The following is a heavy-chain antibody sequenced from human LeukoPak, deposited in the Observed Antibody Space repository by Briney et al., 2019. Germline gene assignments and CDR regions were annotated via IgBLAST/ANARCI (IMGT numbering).Heavy chain of an antibody. D-gene: IGHD3-10*01. J-gene: IGHJ2*01. V-gene: IGHV3-13*04. CDR1: GLTFSSCD. CDR2: IGTTGDT. CDR3: ARESAHYGRRYFDL. Sequence: GGSLRLSCAASGLTFSSCDMHWVRQPPGKGLEWVSGIGTTGDTYYPDSVKGRFTISRENAKSSLYLQMNSLRAGDTAVYYCARESAHYGRRYFDLWGRGTLVTVSS.